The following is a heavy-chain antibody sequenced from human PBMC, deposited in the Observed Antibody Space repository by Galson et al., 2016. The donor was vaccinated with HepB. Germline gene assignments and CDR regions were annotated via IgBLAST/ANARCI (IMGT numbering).Heavy chain of an antibody. CDR1: GFTLAGQG. J-gene: IGHJ4*02. CDR3: GGHGGNSA. V-gene: IGHV3-23*01. CDR2: IVAGGNT. Sequence: SLRLSCAASGFTLAGQGMSWVRQAPGKGLEWVSDIVAGGNTYYADPVKGRFTISREISKNTLYLEMNSLRAEDTAIYYCGGHGGNSAWGQGTLVTVSS. D-gene: IGHD4-23*01.